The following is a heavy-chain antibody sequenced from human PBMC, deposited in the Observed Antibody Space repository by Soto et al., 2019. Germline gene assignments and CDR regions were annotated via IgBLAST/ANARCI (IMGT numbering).Heavy chain of an antibody. J-gene: IGHJ4*02. D-gene: IGHD3-22*01. V-gene: IGHV5-51*01. CDR1: GYSFTTYW. CDR3: ARKDSSSAFDY. Sequence: GESLKISCKGSGYSFTTYWIGWVRQMPGKGLEWMGIIYPGDSDTRYSPSFQGQVTISADKYISTAYLQWSSLKASDTAMYDCARKDSSSAFDYWGQGTLVTVSS. CDR2: IYPGDSDT.